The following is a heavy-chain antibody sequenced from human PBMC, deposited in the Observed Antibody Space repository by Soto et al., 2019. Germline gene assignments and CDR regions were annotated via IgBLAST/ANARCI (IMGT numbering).Heavy chain of an antibody. J-gene: IGHJ6*02. CDR1: GGSISSYY. CDR3: ARAEKQSITIFGVVTDAGSYYYYGMDV. CDR2: IYTSGST. Sequence: KTSETLSLTCTVSGGSISSYYWSWIRQPAGKGLEWIGRIYTSGSTNYNPSLKSRVTMSVDTSKNQFSLKLSSVTAADTAVYYCARAEKQSITIFGVVTDAGSYYYYGMDVWGQGTTVTVSS. D-gene: IGHD3-3*01. V-gene: IGHV4-4*07.